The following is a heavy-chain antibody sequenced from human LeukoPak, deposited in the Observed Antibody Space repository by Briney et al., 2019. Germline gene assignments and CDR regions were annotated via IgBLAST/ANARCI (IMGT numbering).Heavy chain of an antibody. Sequence: GGSLRLSCAASGFTFSSYSMNWVRQAPGKGLEWVSSISSSSSYIYYADSVKGRFTISRDHAKNSLYLQMNSLRAEDTAVYYCARAPTYCSSTSCYRLRSIEPGDYWGQGTLVTVSS. J-gene: IGHJ4*02. D-gene: IGHD2-2*01. CDR1: GFTFSSYS. CDR3: ARAPTYCSSTSCYRLRSIEPGDY. V-gene: IGHV3-21*01. CDR2: ISSSSSYI.